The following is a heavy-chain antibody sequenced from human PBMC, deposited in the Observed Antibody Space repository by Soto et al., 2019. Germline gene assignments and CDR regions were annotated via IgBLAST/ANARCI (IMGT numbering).Heavy chain of an antibody. CDR1: GFTFGDYA. J-gene: IGHJ6*02. Sequence: GGSLRLSCTASGFTFGDYAMSWVRQAPGKGLEWVGFIRSKAYGGTTEYAASVKGRFTISRDDSKSVAYLQMNSLKTEDTAVYYCTRLSDFWSGYPYYYYGMDVWGQGTTVTVSS. D-gene: IGHD3-3*01. CDR3: TRLSDFWSGYPYYYYGMDV. V-gene: IGHV3-49*04. CDR2: IRSKAYGGTT.